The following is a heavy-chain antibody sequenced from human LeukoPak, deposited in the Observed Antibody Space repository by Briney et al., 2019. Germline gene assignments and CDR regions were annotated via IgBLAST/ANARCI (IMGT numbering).Heavy chain of an antibody. D-gene: IGHD1-26*01. CDR1: GGSILSSY. CDR2: IYYSGSI. V-gene: IGHV4-59*01. J-gene: IGHJ5*02. CDR3: ARSRAFNSGAFDP. Sequence: SETLSLTCTVSGGSILSSYWSWLRQPPGKGLEWIGDIYYSGSIKYNPSLKSRVTMSVDTSKNQFSLRLNSVTAADTAVYYCARSRAFNSGAFDPWGQGSLVTVSS.